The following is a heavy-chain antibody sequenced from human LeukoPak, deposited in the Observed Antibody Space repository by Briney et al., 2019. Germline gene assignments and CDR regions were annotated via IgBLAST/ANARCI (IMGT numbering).Heavy chain of an antibody. Sequence: PGGSLRLSCAASGFTFSSYGMHWVRQAPGKGLEWVAFIRYDGSNKYYADSVKGRFTISRDNSKNTLYLQMNSLRAEDTAVYYCAKDDYGDYAGARRQIRGPLDYWGQGTLVTVSS. CDR2: IRYDGSNK. D-gene: IGHD4-17*01. CDR3: AKDDYGDYAGARRQIRGPLDY. J-gene: IGHJ4*02. CDR1: GFTFSSYG. V-gene: IGHV3-30*02.